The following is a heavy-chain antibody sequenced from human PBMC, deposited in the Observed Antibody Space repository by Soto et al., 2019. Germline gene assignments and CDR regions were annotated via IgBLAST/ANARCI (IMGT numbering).Heavy chain of an antibody. CDR1: GDSVSSNRAA. CDR2: TYYRSKWYS. D-gene: IGHD2-15*01. V-gene: IGHV6-1*01. CDR3: ARDLCSDGSCYFDY. J-gene: IGHJ4*02. Sequence: QVQLQQSGPGLVKPSQTLSVTCAISGDSVSSNRAAWNWIRQSPSRGLEWLGRTYYRSKWYSDYAVSVKSRITSHTDTSKNQFSLQLNSVTPEDTAVYYCARDLCSDGSCYFDYWGQGTLVTVSS.